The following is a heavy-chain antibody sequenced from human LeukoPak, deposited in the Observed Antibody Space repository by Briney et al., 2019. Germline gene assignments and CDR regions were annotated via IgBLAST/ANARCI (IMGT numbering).Heavy chain of an antibody. CDR1: GGSFSGYY. J-gene: IGHJ5*02. Sequence: SETLSLTCAVYGGSFSGYYWSWIRHPPGKGLEWIGEINHSGSTNYNPSLKSRVTISVDTSKNQFSLKLSSVTAADTAVYYCARGRYYDFWSGYTRNWFDPWGQGTLVTVSS. D-gene: IGHD3-3*01. CDR3: ARGRYYDFWSGYTRNWFDP. V-gene: IGHV4-34*01. CDR2: INHSGST.